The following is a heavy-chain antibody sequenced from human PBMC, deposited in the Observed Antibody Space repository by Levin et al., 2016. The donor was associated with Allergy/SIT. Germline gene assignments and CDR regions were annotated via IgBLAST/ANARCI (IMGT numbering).Heavy chain of an antibody. Sequence: GESLKISCAASGFTFSSYSMNWVRQAPGKGLEWVSSISSSSSYIYYADSVKGRFTISRDNAKNSLYLQMNSLRAEDTAVYYCARDRHIAVAGTVIDYWGQGTLVTVSS. J-gene: IGHJ4*02. CDR1: GFTFSSYS. CDR3: ARDRHIAVAGTVIDY. D-gene: IGHD6-19*01. V-gene: IGHV3-21*01. CDR2: ISSSSSYI.